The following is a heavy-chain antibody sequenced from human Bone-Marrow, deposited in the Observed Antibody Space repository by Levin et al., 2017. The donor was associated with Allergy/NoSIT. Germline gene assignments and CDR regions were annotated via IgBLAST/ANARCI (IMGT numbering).Heavy chain of an antibody. CDR3: ARDRGDSSGWSWDY. Sequence: GGSLRLSCAASGFTFYNYAMTWVRQAPGKGLEWASAISGTGGSTYYADSVKGRFTISRDNSRNTVYLQMNSLKAEDTAVYYCARDRGDSSGWSWDYWGQGTLVTVSS. J-gene: IGHJ4*02. CDR1: GFTFYNYA. D-gene: IGHD6-19*01. V-gene: IGHV3-23*01. CDR2: ISGTGGST.